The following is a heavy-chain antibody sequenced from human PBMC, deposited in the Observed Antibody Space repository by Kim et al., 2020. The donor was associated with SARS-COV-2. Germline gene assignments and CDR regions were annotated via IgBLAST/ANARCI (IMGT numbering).Heavy chain of an antibody. CDR2: ITSAGDT. Sequence: GGSLRLSCATSGFTFSSYDMHWVRQPTGKGLEWVSRITSAGDTYSPDSVKGGFIISTENAQNSLYLQMNSLRAGETAVYYCARGGLIGVPDPWVQGT. CDR1: GFTFSSYD. J-gene: IGHJ5*02. D-gene: IGHD6-19*01. CDR3: ARGGLIGVPDP. V-gene: IGHV3-13*01.